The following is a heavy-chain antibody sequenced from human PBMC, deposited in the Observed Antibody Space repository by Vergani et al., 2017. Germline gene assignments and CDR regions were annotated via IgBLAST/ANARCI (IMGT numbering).Heavy chain of an antibody. D-gene: IGHD2-15*01. CDR3: ATFPPLVGGAYYYYYMDG. Sequence: EVQLVQSGAEVKKPGATVKISCKVSGYTFTDYYMHWVQQAPGKGLEWMGLVDPEDGETIYAEKFQGRVTITADTTTDTAYMELSSLRSEDTAVYYCATFPPLVGGAYYYYYMDGWGKGTTVTVSS. CDR2: VDPEDGET. CDR1: GYTFTDYY. V-gene: IGHV1-69-2*01. J-gene: IGHJ6*03.